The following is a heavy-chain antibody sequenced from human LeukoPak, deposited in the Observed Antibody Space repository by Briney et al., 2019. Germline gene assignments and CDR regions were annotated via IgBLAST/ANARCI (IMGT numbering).Heavy chain of an antibody. CDR2: IYPDDSDT. Sequence: GESLKISCKGSGSSFTNYWIGWVRQMPGKGLEWMGIIYPDDSDTTYSPSFQGQVTISADKSISTAYLQWSSLKASDTAMYYCARLGSWQQLRVWFDPWGQGTLVTVSS. CDR3: ARLGSWQQLRVWFDP. D-gene: IGHD6-13*01. CDR1: GSSFTNYW. V-gene: IGHV5-51*01. J-gene: IGHJ5*02.